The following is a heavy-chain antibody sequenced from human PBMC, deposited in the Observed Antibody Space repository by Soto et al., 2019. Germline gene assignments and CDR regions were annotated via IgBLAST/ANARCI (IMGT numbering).Heavy chain of an antibody. J-gene: IGHJ5*02. Sequence: QVQLQESGPGLVKPSQTLSLTCTVSGGSISSGGYYWSWIRQHPGKGLEWIGYIYYSGSTYYNPSRKSRVTISVDTSKNQFSLKLSSVTAADTAVYYCARESSPLGYCSSTSCFGFDPWGQGTLVTVSS. CDR1: GGSISSGGYY. V-gene: IGHV4-31*03. D-gene: IGHD2-2*01. CDR2: IYYSGST. CDR3: ARESSPLGYCSSTSCFGFDP.